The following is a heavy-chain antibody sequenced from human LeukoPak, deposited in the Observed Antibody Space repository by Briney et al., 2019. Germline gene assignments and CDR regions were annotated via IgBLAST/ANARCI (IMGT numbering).Heavy chain of an antibody. CDR1: GFTFSSYA. Sequence: GGSLRLSCAASGFTFSSYAMHWVRQAPGKGLEWVAVISYDGSNKYYADSVKGRFTISRDNSKNTLYLQMNRLRAEDTAVYYCARDLSHYGDYCYDYWGQGTLVTVSS. CDR2: ISYDGSNK. CDR3: ARDLSHYGDYCYDY. J-gene: IGHJ4*02. D-gene: IGHD4-17*01. V-gene: IGHV3-30-3*01.